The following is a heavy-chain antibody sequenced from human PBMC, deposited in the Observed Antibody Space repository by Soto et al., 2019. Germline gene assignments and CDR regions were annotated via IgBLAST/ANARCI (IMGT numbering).Heavy chain of an antibody. CDR1: GYTFTSYG. CDR2: INPSGGST. D-gene: IGHD3-22*01. CDR3: ARGLPPYDSSPWFDP. V-gene: IGHV1-46*01. Sequence: ASVKVSCKASGYTFTSYGISWVRQAPGQGLEWMGIINPSGGSTSYAQKFQGRVTMTRDTSTSTVYMELSSLRSEDTAVYYCARGLPPYDSSPWFDPWGQGTLVTVSS. J-gene: IGHJ5*02.